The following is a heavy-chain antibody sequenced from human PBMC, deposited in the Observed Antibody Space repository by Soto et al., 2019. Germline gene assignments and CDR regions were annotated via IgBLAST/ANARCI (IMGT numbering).Heavy chain of an antibody. D-gene: IGHD3-16*01. CDR2: TYYRSKWYN. CDR1: GDSVSSNSAA. Sequence: SQTLSLTCAISGDSVSSNSAAWNWIRQSPSGGLEWLGRTYYRSKWYNDYAVSVKSRITINPDTSKNQFSLQLNSVTPEDTAFYYCARDLRIPRGGNRFDPWGQGTLVTVSS. V-gene: IGHV6-1*01. CDR3: ARDLRIPRGGNRFDP. J-gene: IGHJ5*02.